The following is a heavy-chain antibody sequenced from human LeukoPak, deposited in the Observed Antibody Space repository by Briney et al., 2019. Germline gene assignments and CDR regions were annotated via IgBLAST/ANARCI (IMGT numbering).Heavy chain of an antibody. V-gene: IGHV3-21*01. CDR2: ISSSSSYI. Sequence: GGSLRLSCAASGFTLSSYSMNWVRQAPGKGLEWVSSISSSSSYIYYAESVKGRFTISRDNAKNSLYLQMNSLRAEDAAVYFCARRQLVRDDYYGVDVWGQGTTVTVSS. J-gene: IGHJ6*02. CDR3: ARRQLVRDDYYGVDV. D-gene: IGHD6-6*01. CDR1: GFTLSSYS.